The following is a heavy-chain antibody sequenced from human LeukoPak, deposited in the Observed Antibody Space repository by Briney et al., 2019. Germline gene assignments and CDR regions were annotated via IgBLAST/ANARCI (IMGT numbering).Heavy chain of an antibody. CDR1: GFTFSSYA. D-gene: IGHD3-10*01. CDR3: AKSHYYGSGSSRGAFDI. CDR2: INGSGGST. V-gene: IGHV3-23*01. Sequence: PGGSLRLSCSASGFTFSSYAMSWVRQAPGKGLEWVAVINGSGGSTSYADSVKGRFTISRDNSKNTLYLQMNSLRAEDTAVYYCAKSHYYGSGSSRGAFDIWGQGTLVTVSS. J-gene: IGHJ3*02.